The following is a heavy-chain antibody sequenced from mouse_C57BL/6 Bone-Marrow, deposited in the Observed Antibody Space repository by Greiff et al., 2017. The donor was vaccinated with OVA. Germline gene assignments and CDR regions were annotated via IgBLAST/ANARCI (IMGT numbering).Heavy chain of an antibody. J-gene: IGHJ2*01. V-gene: IGHV1-9*01. CDR1: GYTFTGYW. Sequence: QVQLQQSGAELMKPGASVKLSCKATGYTFTGYWLEWVKQRPGHGLEWIGEILPGSGSTNYNEKFKGKATFTADTSSNTAYMQLSSLTTEDSAIYYCAREENYYGSSYYFDYWGQGTTLTVSS. CDR2: ILPGSGST. D-gene: IGHD1-1*01. CDR3: AREENYYGSSYYFDY.